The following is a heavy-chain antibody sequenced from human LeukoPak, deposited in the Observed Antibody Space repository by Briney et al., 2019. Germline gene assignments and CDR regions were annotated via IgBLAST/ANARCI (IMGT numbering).Heavy chain of an antibody. J-gene: IGHJ4*02. CDR2: IYYSGST. D-gene: IGHD5-24*01. V-gene: IGHV4-39*01. Sequence: SETLSLTCTVSGGSISSSSYYWGWIRQPPGKGLEWIGSIYYSGSTYYNPSLKSRVTISVDTSKNQFSLKLSAVTAADTAVYYCARIRGRWLQPFDYWGQGTLVTVSS. CDR1: GGSISSSSYY. CDR3: ARIRGRWLQPFDY.